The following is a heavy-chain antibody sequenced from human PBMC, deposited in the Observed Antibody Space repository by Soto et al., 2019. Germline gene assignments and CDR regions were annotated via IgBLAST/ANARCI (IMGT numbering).Heavy chain of an antibody. D-gene: IGHD1-1*01. V-gene: IGHV1-46*01. CDR3: ARDSGDTTLRQWGRSFHY. CDR1: GFTFTNYY. CDR2: INPSGGGT. J-gene: IGHJ4*02. Sequence: QVQLVQSGAEVKKPWASVKVSCKASGFTFTNYYIHWVRQAPGQGLEWMGLINPSGGGTFYAQKFQGRVTVTRDTSTGTVYMELSNLRSEDTAVYFCARDSGDTTLRQWGRSFHYWGQGTLVTVSS.